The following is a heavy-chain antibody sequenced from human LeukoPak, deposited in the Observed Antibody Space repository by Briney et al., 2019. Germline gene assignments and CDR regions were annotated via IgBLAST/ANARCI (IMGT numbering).Heavy chain of an antibody. V-gene: IGHV3-11*01. CDR2: ISSSGSTI. CDR3: ARDQAHLGYCDWSVPREFVDP. J-gene: IGHJ5*02. Sequence: GGFLRLSGAASGFTFSDYYMSWIRHAPGKGLWWASYISSSGSTIYYADSVKGRFTISRDNAKNSLYLQMNSLRAEDTAVYYCARDQAHLGYCDWSVPREFVDPWGQGTLVTVSS. D-gene: IGHD3-9*01. CDR1: GFTFSDYY.